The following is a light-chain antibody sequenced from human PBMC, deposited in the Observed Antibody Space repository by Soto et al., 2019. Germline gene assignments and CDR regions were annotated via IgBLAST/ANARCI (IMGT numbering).Light chain of an antibody. CDR2: GAS. CDR1: QSVSSSY. V-gene: IGKV3-20*01. CDR3: QQYGSLVT. Sequence: IVLTQSPGTLSLSPGERATLSCRASQSVSSSYLAWYQQKPGRAPRLLIDGASSRATGIPDRFSGSGSGTDFTLTISRLEPEDLAVYYCQQYGSLVTFGQGTKVEIK. J-gene: IGKJ1*01.